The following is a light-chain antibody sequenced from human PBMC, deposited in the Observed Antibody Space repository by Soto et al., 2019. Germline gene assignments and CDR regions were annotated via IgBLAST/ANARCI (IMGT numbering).Light chain of an antibody. J-gene: IGLJ2*01. CDR1: NNDIGGYNS. V-gene: IGLV2-14*01. CDR3: TSYTSVTIVV. Sequence: QSVLTQPASVSGSPGQSITISCTGSNNDIGGYNSVSWYQQHPDKAPKLLIFGVTNRPSGVSDRFSGSKSGNTASLTISALQAEDEADYYYTSYTSVTIVVFGGGTKVTVL. CDR2: GVT.